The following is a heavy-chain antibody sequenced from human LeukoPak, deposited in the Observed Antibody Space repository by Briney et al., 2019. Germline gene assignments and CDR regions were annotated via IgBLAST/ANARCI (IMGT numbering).Heavy chain of an antibody. CDR1: GYTFTNYW. Sequence: GESLKISCKGSGYTFTNYWIGWVGQMPANDLEWMGRIGPSDSYINYSPSFQGHVTISADKSNSTAYLQWSTLKASDTTMYYCATRAMGYSGYDGYWYFDLWGRGTLVTVSS. V-gene: IGHV5-10-1*01. CDR2: IGPSDSYI. D-gene: IGHD5-12*01. CDR3: ATRAMGYSGYDGYWYFDL. J-gene: IGHJ2*01.